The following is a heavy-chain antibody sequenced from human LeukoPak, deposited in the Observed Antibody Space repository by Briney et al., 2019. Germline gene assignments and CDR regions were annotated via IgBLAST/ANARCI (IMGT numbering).Heavy chain of an antibody. D-gene: IGHD3-10*01. CDR1: GFTFSSYW. Sequence: PGGSLRLSCAASGFTFSSYWMSWVRQAPGKGLEWVANIKQDGSEKYYVDSVKGRFTISSDNAKNSLYLQMNSLRAEDTAVYYCARTMVRGVIFWRLGTSFDYWGQGTLVTVSS. J-gene: IGHJ4*02. CDR2: IKQDGSEK. V-gene: IGHV3-7*01. CDR3: ARTMVRGVIFWRLGTSFDY.